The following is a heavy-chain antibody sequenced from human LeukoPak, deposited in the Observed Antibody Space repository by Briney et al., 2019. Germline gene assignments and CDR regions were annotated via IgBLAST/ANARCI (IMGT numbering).Heavy chain of an antibody. CDR3: ARDIQSEHNYSNNNYYTLDV. Sequence: SETLSLTCTVSGGSISSYYWSWIRQPAGKGLEWIGRIYTSGSTNYNPSLKSRVTMSVDTSKNQFSLKLSSVTAADTAVYYCARDIQSEHNYSNNNYYTLDVGGKGTRVTVSS. J-gene: IGHJ6*03. D-gene: IGHD4-11*01. V-gene: IGHV4-4*07. CDR2: IYTSGST. CDR1: GGSISSYY.